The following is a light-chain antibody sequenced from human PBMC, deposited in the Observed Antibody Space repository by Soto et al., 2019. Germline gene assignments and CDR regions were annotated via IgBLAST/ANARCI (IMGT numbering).Light chain of an antibody. Sequence: QSALTQPASVSGSPGQSITISCTGTSSDVGGYNYVSWYQQHPGKAPKLMISDVSNRPSGVSDRFSGSKSDNTASLTISGLQAEDEADYYCSSYTSSSTLVVFGGGTKLTVL. CDR3: SSYTSSSTLVV. J-gene: IGLJ2*01. V-gene: IGLV2-14*01. CDR1: SSDVGGYNY. CDR2: DVS.